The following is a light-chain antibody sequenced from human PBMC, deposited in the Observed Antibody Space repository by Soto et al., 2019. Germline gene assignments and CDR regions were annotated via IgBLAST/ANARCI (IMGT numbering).Light chain of an antibody. J-gene: IGLJ2*01. CDR1: SSDVGRYNY. V-gene: IGLV2-14*01. CDR3: SSYTSSSTLL. CDR2: DVS. Sequence: QSVLTQPASVSGSPGQSITISCTGTSSDVGRYNYVSWYQQHPGKAPKLMIYDVSNRPSGVSNRFSGSKSGNTASLTISGLQAEDEADYYRSSYTSSSTLLFGGGTKVTVL.